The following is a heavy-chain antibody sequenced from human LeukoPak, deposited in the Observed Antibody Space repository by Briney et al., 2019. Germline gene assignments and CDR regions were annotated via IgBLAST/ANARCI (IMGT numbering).Heavy chain of an antibody. J-gene: IGHJ4*02. V-gene: IGHV3-33*01. D-gene: IGHD4-17*01. CDR3: ARVGGRLRTIYFDY. CDR2: IWYDGSNK. CDR1: GFTFSSYG. Sequence: GGSLRLSCAASGFTFSSYGMHWVRQAPGKGLEWVAVIWYDGSNKYYADSVKGRFTISRANSKNTLYLQMNSLRAEDTAVYYCARVGGRLRTIYFDYWGQGTLVTVSS.